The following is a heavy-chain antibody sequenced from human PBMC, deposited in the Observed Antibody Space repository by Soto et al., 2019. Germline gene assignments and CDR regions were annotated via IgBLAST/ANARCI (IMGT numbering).Heavy chain of an antibody. CDR2: ISQTGDYI. D-gene: IGHD1-26*01. V-gene: IGHV3-21*04. CDR3: AKARYSGSSYPTFDY. Sequence: PGGSLRLSCVGSGFNFRIYTMNWVRQAPGKGPEWVSSISQTGDYIFYADSVKGRFTISRDNAKNSLYLQVNSLRAEDTALYYCAKARYSGSSYPTFDYWGHGTLVTVSS. CDR1: GFNFRIYT. J-gene: IGHJ4*01.